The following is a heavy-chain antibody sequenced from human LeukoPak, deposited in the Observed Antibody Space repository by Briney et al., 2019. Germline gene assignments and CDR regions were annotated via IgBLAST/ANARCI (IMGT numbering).Heavy chain of an antibody. V-gene: IGHV4-34*01. Sequence: SETLSLTCAVYGGSFSGYYWSWIRQPPGKGLEWIGEINHSGSTNYNPSLKSRVTISVDTSKNQFSLKLSSVTAADTAVYYCAGAPGKGLVPLDYGGQGTLVTVS. J-gene: IGHJ4*02. CDR1: GGSFSGYY. CDR3: AGAPGKGLVPLDY. CDR2: INHSGST. D-gene: IGHD6-19*01.